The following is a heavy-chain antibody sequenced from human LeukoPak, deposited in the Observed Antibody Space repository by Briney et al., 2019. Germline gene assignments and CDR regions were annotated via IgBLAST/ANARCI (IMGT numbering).Heavy chain of an antibody. Sequence: GRSLRLSCAASGFTFSTYWMHWVRQTPGNGLVWVSRIKSDGKSTAYADSVKGRFTISRDNAKNTLYLQMSSLRAEDTAVYYCARALLGDYGFDSWGQGALVTVSS. CDR1: GFTFSTYW. CDR2: IKSDGKST. D-gene: IGHD4-17*01. CDR3: ARALLGDYGFDS. J-gene: IGHJ4*02. V-gene: IGHV3-74*01.